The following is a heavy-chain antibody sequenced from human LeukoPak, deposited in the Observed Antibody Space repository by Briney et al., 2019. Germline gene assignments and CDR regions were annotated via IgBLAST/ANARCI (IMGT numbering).Heavy chain of an antibody. J-gene: IGHJ4*02. CDR1: GFIFSDYC. V-gene: IGHV3-11*01. CDR3: ARGAYYYDN. Sequence: PGGSLRLSCAASGFIFSDYCMSWVRQAPGKGLEWVSYISSSGTIMYYGDSVKGRFTVSRDNTKNSLSLQMNSLRAEDTAVYYCARGAYYYDNRGQGTLVTVSS. D-gene: IGHD2-21*01. CDR2: ISSSGTIM.